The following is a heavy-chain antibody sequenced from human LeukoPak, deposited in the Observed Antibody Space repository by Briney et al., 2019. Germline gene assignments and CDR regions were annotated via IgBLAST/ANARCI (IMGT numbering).Heavy chain of an antibody. CDR1: GFTFSNSA. D-gene: IGHD6-19*01. CDR3: AKGIYSSGWSYFDY. V-gene: IGHV3-23*01. Sequence: GGSLRLSCAASGFTFSNSAMSWVRQAPGKGLEWVSTLSGSGITTYYADSVKGRFTISRDNSKNTLYLQMHSLRAEDTAVYYCAKGIYSSGWSYFDYWGHGTLVTVSS. J-gene: IGHJ4*01. CDR2: LSGSGITT.